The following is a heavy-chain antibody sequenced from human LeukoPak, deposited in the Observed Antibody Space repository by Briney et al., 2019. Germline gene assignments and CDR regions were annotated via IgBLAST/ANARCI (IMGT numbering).Heavy chain of an antibody. J-gene: IGHJ4*02. D-gene: IGHD3-22*01. CDR2: IYSGGST. CDR3: AKDYAGGYDSSGYYRSVTYYFDY. V-gene: IGHV3-66*01. CDR1: GFTVSNNY. Sequence: GSLRLSCVASGFTVSNNYMTWVRQAPGKGLEWVSIIYSGGSTYYADSVKGRFTISSDNSKNTLYLQMNSLRAEDTAVYYCAKDYAGGYDSSGYYRSVTYYFDYWGQGTLVTVSS.